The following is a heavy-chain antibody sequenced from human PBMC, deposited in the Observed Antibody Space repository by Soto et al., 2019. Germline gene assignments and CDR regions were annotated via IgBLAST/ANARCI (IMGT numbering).Heavy chain of an antibody. CDR2: ISAYNGNT. D-gene: IGHD2-21*02. Sequence: GASVKVSCKASGYTFTSYGISWVRQAPGQGLEWMGWISAYNGNTNYAQKLQGRVTMTTDTSTSTAYLQWSSLKASDTAMYYCARQITVVTQGGMDVWGQGTTVTVSS. CDR3: ARQITVVTQGGMDV. CDR1: GYTFTSYG. V-gene: IGHV1-18*01. J-gene: IGHJ6*02.